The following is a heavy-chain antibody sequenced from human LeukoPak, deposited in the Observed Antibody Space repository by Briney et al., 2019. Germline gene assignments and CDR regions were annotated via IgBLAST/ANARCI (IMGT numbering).Heavy chain of an antibody. CDR1: GDSISSTNYY. CDR3: ARQTWIQLWFLDY. D-gene: IGHD5-18*01. J-gene: IGHJ4*02. CDR2: IYYSGNT. V-gene: IGHV4-39*01. Sequence: PSETLSLTCTVSGDSISSTNYYWDWIRQPPGKGLEWIGSIYYSGNTYYNPSLKSRVTISIDTSKNQFSLKLGSMTAADTAVYYCARQTWIQLWFLDYWGQGTLVTVSS.